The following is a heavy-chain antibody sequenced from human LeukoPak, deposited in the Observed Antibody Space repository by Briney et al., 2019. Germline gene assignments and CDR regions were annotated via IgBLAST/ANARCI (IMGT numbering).Heavy chain of an antibody. D-gene: IGHD2-21*02. J-gene: IGHJ4*02. CDR3: AKALGGYYYFDF. V-gene: IGHV3-30*02. CDR1: GFTFSTYG. CDR2: IRYDADNK. Sequence: GGSLRLSCAASGFTFSTYGMHWVRQAPGKGLEWVAFIRYDADNKYYADSVRGRFTISRDNSKNTLFLQVNSLRAEDMAVYYCAKALGGYYYFDFWGQGTLVTVSS.